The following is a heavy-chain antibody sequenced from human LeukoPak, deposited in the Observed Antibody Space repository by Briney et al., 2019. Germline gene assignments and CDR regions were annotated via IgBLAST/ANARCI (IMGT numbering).Heavy chain of an antibody. J-gene: IGHJ5*02. V-gene: IGHV1-2*02. D-gene: IGHD2-2*01. Sequence: GASVKVSCKASGYTFTGYYMHWVRQAPGQGLEWMGWINPNSGGTNYAQKFQGRVTMTRDTSISTAYMELSRLRSDDTAVYYCARVLRSGYCSSTSCYAEWFDPWGQGTLVTVSS. CDR1: GYTFTGYY. CDR3: ARVLRSGYCSSTSCYAEWFDP. CDR2: INPNSGGT.